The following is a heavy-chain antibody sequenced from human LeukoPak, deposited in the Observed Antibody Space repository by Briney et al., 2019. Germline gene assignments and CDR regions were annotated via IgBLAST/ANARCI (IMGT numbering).Heavy chain of an antibody. V-gene: IGHV3-7*03. CDR1: GFSFSSYW. D-gene: IGHD5-18*01. CDR2: IKQDGSEK. J-gene: IGHJ4*02. CDR3: ASGGYSFFY. Sequence: GGSLRLSCAASGFSFSSYWMNWVRQAPGKGLEWVDNIKQDGSEKYYVDSVKGRFTISRDNAKNSLYLQMNSLRAEDTAVYYCASGGYSFFYWGQGTLVTVSS.